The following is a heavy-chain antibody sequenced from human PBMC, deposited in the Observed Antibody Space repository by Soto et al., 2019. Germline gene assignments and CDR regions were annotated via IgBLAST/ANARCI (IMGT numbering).Heavy chain of an antibody. CDR3: ARFEYRSASSWFDP. J-gene: IGHJ5*02. D-gene: IGHD6-6*01. V-gene: IGHV4-31*03. CDR1: GGSLSSGGYY. Sequence: QVQLQESGPGLVKPSQTLSLTCTVSGGSLSSGGYYWSWIRQHPGKCRERIGYIYYSGSTYYNPSPKGRVTISVDTSKNQFSLKLSSVTAADTAVYYCARFEYRSASSWFDPWGQGTLVTVSS. CDR2: IYYSGST.